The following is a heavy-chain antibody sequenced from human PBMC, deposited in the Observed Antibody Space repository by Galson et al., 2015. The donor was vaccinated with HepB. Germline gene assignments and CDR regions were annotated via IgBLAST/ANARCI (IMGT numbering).Heavy chain of an antibody. Sequence: SLRLSCAASGFTFSSYNMNWVRQTPGKGLEWVATITTTSSYVFYATSVKGRFRISRDNAKNSLSLQMNSLRAKDTAVYYCSRSSGHGNTWYAGPADLDLWGQGTLVTVSS. J-gene: IGHJ5*02. CDR3: SRSSGHGNTWYAGPADLDL. D-gene: IGHD6-13*01. V-gene: IGHV3-21*01. CDR2: ITTTSSYV. CDR1: GFTFSSYN.